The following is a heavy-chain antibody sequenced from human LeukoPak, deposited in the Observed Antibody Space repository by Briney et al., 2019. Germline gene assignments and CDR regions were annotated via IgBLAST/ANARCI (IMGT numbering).Heavy chain of an antibody. CDR2: INPNSGGT. CDR3: ARDGGYCSSTSCYVSLDY. J-gene: IGHJ4*02. CDR1: GYTFTGYY. V-gene: IGHV1-2*02. D-gene: IGHD2-2*01. Sequence: ASVKVSCKASGYTFTGYYMHWVRQAPGQGLEWMGWINPNSGGTNYAQKFQGRVTMTRDTSISTAYMELSRLRSDDTAVYYCARDGGYCSSTSCYVSLDYWGQGTLVTVSS.